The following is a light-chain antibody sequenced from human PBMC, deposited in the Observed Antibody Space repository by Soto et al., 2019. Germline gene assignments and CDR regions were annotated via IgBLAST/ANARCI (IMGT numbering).Light chain of an antibody. V-gene: IGLV1-44*01. CDR2: SNN. CDR1: SSNIGSNT. J-gene: IGLJ1*01. Sequence: QSVLTQPPSASGTPGQRVTISCSGSSSNIGSNTVNWYQQLPGTAPKLLIYSNNQRPSGLPDRFSGSKSGTSASLASSGLQSEDEDDYYCAAWDDSLNGYVFGTGTKRTVL. CDR3: AAWDDSLNGYV.